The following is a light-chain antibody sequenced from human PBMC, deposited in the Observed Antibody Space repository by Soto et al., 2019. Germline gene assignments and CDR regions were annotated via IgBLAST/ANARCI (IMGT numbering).Light chain of an antibody. Sequence: QSVLTQPPSMSGAPGQRVSISCTGNNFNNGAGFDVNWYQQLPGTAPKLLIYRNNNRPSGVPDRFSASKSGASASLAISGLQADDEADYYCHSYDISLSGRRGVFGGGTKVTVL. CDR3: HSYDISLSGRRGV. CDR2: RNN. CDR1: NFNNGAGFD. V-gene: IGLV1-40*01. J-gene: IGLJ2*01.